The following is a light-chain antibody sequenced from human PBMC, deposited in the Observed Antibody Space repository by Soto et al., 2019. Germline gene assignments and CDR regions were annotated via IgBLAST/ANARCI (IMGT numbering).Light chain of an antibody. Sequence: DIEMSQSPSSRSASVGDRVTITGRASQGIRHDLGWYQQRPGKAPKRLIYSASSLQSGVPSRFSGSGSGTEFTFTISSLQPEDFATYYCQQPNSYPVTFGQGTKVDIK. V-gene: IGKV1-17*01. CDR2: SAS. CDR1: QGIRHD. J-gene: IGKJ1*01. CDR3: QQPNSYPVT.